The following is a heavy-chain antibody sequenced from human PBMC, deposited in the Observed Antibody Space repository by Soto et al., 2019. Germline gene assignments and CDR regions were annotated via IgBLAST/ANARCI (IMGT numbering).Heavy chain of an antibody. CDR3: ARDNRYNWNDEGWFDP. V-gene: IGHV1-8*01. CDR1: GYSFSDYD. CDR2: MNPNSGNT. Sequence: ASVKVSCKASGYSFSDYDINWVRQATGQGPEWMGWMNPNSGNTGYAQKFQGRVTMTRNTSINTAYMELSSLGSEDTAVYYCARDNRYNWNDEGWFDPWGQGTRVTVSS. D-gene: IGHD1-20*01. J-gene: IGHJ5*02.